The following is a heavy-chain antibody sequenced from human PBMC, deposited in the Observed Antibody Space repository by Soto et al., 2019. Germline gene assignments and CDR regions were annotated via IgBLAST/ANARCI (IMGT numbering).Heavy chain of an antibody. V-gene: IGHV4-39*01. D-gene: IGHD3-22*01. CDR1: GGSISSSSYY. J-gene: IGHJ4*02. Sequence: SETLSLACTVSGGSISSSSYYWGWIRQPPGKGLEWIGSIYYSGSTYYNPSLKSRVTISVDTSKNQFSLKLSSVTAADTAVYYCARQVEAITMIVAGVFGYWGQGTLVTVSS. CDR2: IYYSGST. CDR3: ARQVEAITMIVAGVFGY.